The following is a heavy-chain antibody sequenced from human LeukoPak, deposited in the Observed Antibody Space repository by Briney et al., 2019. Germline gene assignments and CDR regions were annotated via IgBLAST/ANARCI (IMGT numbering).Heavy chain of an antibody. J-gene: IGHJ6*02. CDR3: ARGKDSAYYDFWSGYPPLWSYYYYGMDV. D-gene: IGHD3-3*01. CDR2: ISGSGGST. CDR1: GFTFSSYA. V-gene: IGHV3-23*01. Sequence: PGGTLRLSCAASGFTFSSYAMSWVRQAPGKGLEWVSAISGSGGSTYYADSVKGRFTISRDNSKNTLYLQMNSLRAEDTAVYYCARGKDSAYYDFWSGYPPLWSYYYYGMDVWGQGTTVTVSS.